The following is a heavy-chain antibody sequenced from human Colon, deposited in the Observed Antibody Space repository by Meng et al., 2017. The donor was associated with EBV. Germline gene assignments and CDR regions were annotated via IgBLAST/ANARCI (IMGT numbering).Heavy chain of an antibody. CDR1: GFTFTSYV. CDR3: AKGGGSSAAEYFQH. D-gene: IGHD1-26*01. Sequence: VDRLESGGGLVQPGGSLRLSCAASGFTFTSYVMRWVRQAPGKGLEWVSTISGSGGTYYADSVKGRFTISRDNSKNTLYLQMNSLRAEDTAVYYCAKGGGSSAAEYFQHWGQGTLVTVSS. J-gene: IGHJ1*01. V-gene: IGHV3-23*01. CDR2: ISGSGGT.